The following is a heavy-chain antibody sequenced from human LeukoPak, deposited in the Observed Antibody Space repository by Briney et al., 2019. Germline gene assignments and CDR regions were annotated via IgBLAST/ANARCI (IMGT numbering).Heavy chain of an antibody. V-gene: IGHV4-34*01. J-gene: IGHJ4*02. Sequence: SETLSLTCAVYGGSFSGYCWSWIRQPPGKGLEWIGEISHSGSTNYNPSLKSRVTISVDTSKNQFSLKLSSVTAADTAVYYCASGDYYDSSGYFYGDYWGQGTLVTVSS. CDR1: GGSFSGYC. D-gene: IGHD3-22*01. CDR3: ASGDYYDSSGYFYGDY. CDR2: ISHSGST.